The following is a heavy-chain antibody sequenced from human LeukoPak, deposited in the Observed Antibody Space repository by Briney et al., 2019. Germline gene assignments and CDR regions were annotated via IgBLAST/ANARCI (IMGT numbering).Heavy chain of an antibody. V-gene: IGHV3-7*01. CDR2: IKQDGSEK. CDR1: GFTFSSYW. Sequence: GGSLRLSCAASGFTFSSYWMSWVRQAPGKGLEWVANIKQDGSEKYYVDSVKGRFTISRDNAKNSLYLQMNSLRAEDTAVYYCARDQDYYDGSGYPTGYYFDYWGQGTLVTVSS. D-gene: IGHD3-22*01. J-gene: IGHJ4*02. CDR3: ARDQDYYDGSGYPTGYYFDY.